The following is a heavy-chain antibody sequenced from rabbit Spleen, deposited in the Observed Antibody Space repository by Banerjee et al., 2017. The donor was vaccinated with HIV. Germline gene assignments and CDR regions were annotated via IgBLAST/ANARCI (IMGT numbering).Heavy chain of an antibody. V-gene: IGHV1S47*01. D-gene: IGHD8-1*01. CDR3: ARDGAGGSYFNL. J-gene: IGHJ4*01. CDR2: IDPVFGST. CDR1: GFDFSNYG. Sequence: QEQLVESGGGLVQPGGSLQLSCKASGFDFSNYGMSWVRQAPGKGLEWIGYIDPVFGSTYYANWVNGRFPISSHNAQNTLYLQLNSLTAADTATYFCARDGAGGSYFNLWGQGTLVTVS.